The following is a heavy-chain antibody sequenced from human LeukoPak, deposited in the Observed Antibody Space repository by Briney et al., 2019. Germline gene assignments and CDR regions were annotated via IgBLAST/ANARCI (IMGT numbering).Heavy chain of an antibody. D-gene: IGHD2-15*01. CDR3: AIRGYCSGGSCYSFAFDI. Sequence: GESLKISCKGSGYSFTTYWIGWVRQMPGKGLESMGIIYPGDSGTRYSPSFQGQVTISADKSISTAYLQWSSLKASDTAMYYCAIRGYCSGGSCYSFAFDIWGQGTMVTVSS. CDR2: IYPGDSGT. J-gene: IGHJ3*02. CDR1: GYSFTTYW. V-gene: IGHV5-51*01.